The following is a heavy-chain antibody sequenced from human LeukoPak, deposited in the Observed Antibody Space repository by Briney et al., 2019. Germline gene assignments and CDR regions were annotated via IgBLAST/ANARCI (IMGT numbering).Heavy chain of an antibody. CDR3: ARPIGSGWYDC. CDR1: GYSFTSYW. CDR2: INPGDSDT. D-gene: IGHD6-19*01. V-gene: IGHV5-51*01. J-gene: IGHJ4*02. Sequence: GDSLKISCKGSGYSFTSYWIGWVRQMPGKGLEWLGIINPGDSDTRYSPSFKGQVTFSAGESISPANLQWSSLKASDPAMYYCARPIGSGWYDCWGQGTLVTVSS.